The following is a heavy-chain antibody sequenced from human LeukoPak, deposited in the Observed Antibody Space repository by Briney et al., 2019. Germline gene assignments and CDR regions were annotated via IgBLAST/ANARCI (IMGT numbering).Heavy chain of an antibody. Sequence: PGGSLRLSCAASGFTFSNAWMSWVRQAPGKGLEWVSSISWNSGDMYYVDSVKGRFTISRDNAKNSLSLQMNSLKPEDTALYYCAKGPGLGAGKRYLDLWGRGTLVIVSS. J-gene: IGHJ2*01. V-gene: IGHV3-9*01. CDR1: GFTFSNAW. CDR2: ISWNSGDM. D-gene: IGHD6-13*01. CDR3: AKGPGLGAGKRYLDL.